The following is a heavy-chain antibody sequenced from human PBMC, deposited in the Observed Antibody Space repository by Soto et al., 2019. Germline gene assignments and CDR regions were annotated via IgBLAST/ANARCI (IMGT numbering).Heavy chain of an antibody. D-gene: IGHD1-26*01. CDR2: INPANGNT. CDR1: GFTFSDTL. J-gene: IGHJ3*01. CDR3: ARDIVSVGPRENDAFDL. V-gene: IGHV1-3*01. Sequence: QVQLVQSGAELKKPGASVNISCQASGFTFSDTLINWVRQGPGQRLEWMGWINPANGNTRYSESFQGRVTISSLSSASTAYVALSVLTSEDTAVYYCARDIVSVGPRENDAFDLWGQGTMITVSS.